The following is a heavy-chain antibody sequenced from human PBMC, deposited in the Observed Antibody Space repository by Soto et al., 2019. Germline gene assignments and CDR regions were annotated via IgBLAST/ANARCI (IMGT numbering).Heavy chain of an antibody. V-gene: IGHV3-30*03. D-gene: IGHD5-18*01. J-gene: IGHJ4*02. CDR1: GFTFTSYG. CDR2: ISYDGGLQ. Sequence: QAHLVESGGGVVQPGRSLRLSCAASGFTFTSYGMHWVRQAPGTRLEWVAVISYDGGLQHYADSVKGRFTISRDNSKNMVLLKMNSLRAEDTPVYYCVSDRGYGHASVPYSWGQGTLVSVSS. CDR3: VSDRGYGHASVPYS.